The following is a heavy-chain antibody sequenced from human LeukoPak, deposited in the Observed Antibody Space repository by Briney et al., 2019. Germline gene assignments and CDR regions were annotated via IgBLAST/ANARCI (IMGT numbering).Heavy chain of an antibody. J-gene: IGHJ3*02. Sequence: ASVKVSCKASGYTFTSYGISWVRQAPGQGLEWMGWISAYNGNTNYAQKLQGRVTMTTDTSTSTAYMELRSLRSDDTAVYYCARDLSSGYNSIDAFDIWGRGTMVTVSS. V-gene: IGHV1-18*01. CDR3: ARDLSSGYNSIDAFDI. CDR1: GYTFTSYG. D-gene: IGHD3-22*01. CDR2: ISAYNGNT.